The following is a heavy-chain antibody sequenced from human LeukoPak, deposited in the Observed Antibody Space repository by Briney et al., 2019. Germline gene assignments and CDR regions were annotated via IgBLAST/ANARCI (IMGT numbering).Heavy chain of an antibody. D-gene: IGHD6-13*01. V-gene: IGHV5-51*01. J-gene: IGHJ4*02. Sequence: GESLKISCKGSGYSFTSYWIGWVRQMPGKGLEWMGIIYPGDSDTRYSPSFQGQVTISADKSISTAYLQWSSLKASDTAMYYCARLGIAAAGTCDFDYWGQGTLVTVSS. CDR2: IYPGDSDT. CDR1: GYSFTSYW. CDR3: ARLGIAAAGTCDFDY.